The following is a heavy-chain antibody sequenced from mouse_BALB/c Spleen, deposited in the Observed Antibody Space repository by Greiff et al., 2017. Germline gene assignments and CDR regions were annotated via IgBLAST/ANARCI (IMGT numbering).Heavy chain of an antibody. Sequence: VQLKQSGGGLVQPGGSRKLSCAASEFTFSRFGMHWVRQAPEKGLEWVAYISSGSSTIYYADTVKGRFTISRDNPKNTLFLQMTSLRSEDTAMYYCARGLITTEAWFAYWGQGTLVTVSA. V-gene: IGHV5-17*02. CDR1: EFTFSRFG. CDR2: ISSGSSTI. J-gene: IGHJ3*01. CDR3: ARGLITTEAWFAY. D-gene: IGHD1-1*01.